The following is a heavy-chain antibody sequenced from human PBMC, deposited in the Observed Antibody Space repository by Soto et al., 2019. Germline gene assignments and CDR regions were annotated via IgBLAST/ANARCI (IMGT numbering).Heavy chain of an antibody. D-gene: IGHD2-15*01. Sequence: GGSLRLSCAASGFTFSSYGMHWVRQAPGKGLEWVAVISYDGSNKYYADSVKGRFTISRDNSKNTLYLQMNSLRAEDTAVYYCAKDTGYCSGGSCYWKILKYYYYGMDVWGQGTTVTVSS. V-gene: IGHV3-30*18. CDR2: ISYDGSNK. CDR3: AKDTGYCSGGSCYWKILKYYYYGMDV. CDR1: GFTFSSYG. J-gene: IGHJ6*02.